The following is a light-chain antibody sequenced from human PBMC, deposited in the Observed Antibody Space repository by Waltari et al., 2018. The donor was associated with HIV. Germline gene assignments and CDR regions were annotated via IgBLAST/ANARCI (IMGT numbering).Light chain of an antibody. J-gene: IGLJ2*01. CDR1: SSDVGSYNL. Sequence: PGQSITISCTGTSSDVGSYNLVSWYQQNPDKAPKLLIYEVSTRPSGVSNRFSGSKSGNTASLTISGLQAEDEAAYYCCSYTGSSTMIFGGGTKLTVL. CDR3: CSYTGSSTMI. V-gene: IGLV2-23*02. CDR2: EVS.